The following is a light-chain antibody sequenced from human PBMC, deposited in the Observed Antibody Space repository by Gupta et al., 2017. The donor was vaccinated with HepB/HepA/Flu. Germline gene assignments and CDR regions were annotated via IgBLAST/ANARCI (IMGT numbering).Light chain of an antibody. V-gene: IGLV2-14*01. Sequence: QSVLPQPPSVSGSPGHSITISCTGSSSDIGRHHYVSWYQQYPGNAPKLLPSEVTNRASGVSDRFFGSKSGNTASLTISGLQAEDEADYYCSAHASTDFFGSGTHVTVL. CDR3: SAHASTDF. J-gene: IGLJ1*01. CDR1: SSDIGRHHY. CDR2: EVT.